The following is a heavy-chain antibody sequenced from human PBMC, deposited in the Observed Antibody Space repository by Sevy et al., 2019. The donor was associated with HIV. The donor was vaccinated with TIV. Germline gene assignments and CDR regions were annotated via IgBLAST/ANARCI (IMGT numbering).Heavy chain of an antibody. J-gene: IGHJ4*02. Sequence: VSVKVSCKASGYTFTGYYMHWVRQAPGQGLEWMGRINPNSGGTNYAQKFQGRVTMTRDTSISTAYMELSRLRSDDTAVYYCAASLEWDTAVDYWGQGTLVTVSS. D-gene: IGHD5-18*01. V-gene: IGHV1-2*06. CDR2: INPNSGGT. CDR1: GYTFTGYY. CDR3: AASLEWDTAVDY.